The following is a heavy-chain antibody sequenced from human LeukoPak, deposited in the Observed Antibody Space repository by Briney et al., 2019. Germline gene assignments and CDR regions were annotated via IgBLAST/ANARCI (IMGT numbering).Heavy chain of an antibody. CDR3: ARRRGYSSGWYFDY. Sequence: GESLKISCKGSGYSFSTYWIGWVRQVPGKGLEWMGIIYPRDSDTRYSPSFRGQVTVSVDKSISTAYLQWSSLKASDTAMNYCARRRGYSSGWYFDYWGQGTLVTVSS. J-gene: IGHJ4*02. D-gene: IGHD6-19*01. CDR1: GYSFSTYW. V-gene: IGHV5-51*01. CDR2: IYPRDSDT.